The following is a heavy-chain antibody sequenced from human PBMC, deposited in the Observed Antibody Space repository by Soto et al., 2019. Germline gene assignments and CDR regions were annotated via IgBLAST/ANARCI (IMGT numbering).Heavy chain of an antibody. CDR3: ARERDSFLAAGYYFDN. J-gene: IGHJ4*02. CDR2: ISPSGST. D-gene: IGHD6-19*01. Sequence: QVQLQQWGAGLLKPSETLSLTCAVYGGSLNGNYWTWLRQTPGKGLEWIGEISPSGSTNYNPSLKSRVGISLDTSKDQFSLKMKSVTAADTAVYYCARERDSFLAAGYYFDNWGQGTVVTVSS. V-gene: IGHV4-34*01. CDR1: GGSLNGNY.